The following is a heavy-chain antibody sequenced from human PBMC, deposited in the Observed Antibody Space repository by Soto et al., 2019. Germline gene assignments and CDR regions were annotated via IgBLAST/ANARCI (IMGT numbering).Heavy chain of an antibody. CDR1: VVSFSGYY. V-gene: IGHV4-34*01. Sequence: PSETLSLTCAFYVVSFSGYYWSWIRQPPGKWLEWIGEINHSGSTNYNPSLKSRVTISVDTSKDQFSLKLSSVIAADTAVYYCARMGFWSGYYNVRKKYYFDYWGQGILVNVS. CDR2: INHSGST. D-gene: IGHD3-3*01. J-gene: IGHJ4*02. CDR3: ARMGFWSGYYNVRKKYYFDY.